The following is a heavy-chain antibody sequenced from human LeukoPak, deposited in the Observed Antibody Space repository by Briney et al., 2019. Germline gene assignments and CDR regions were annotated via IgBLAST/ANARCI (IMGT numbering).Heavy chain of an antibody. CDR1: GFTVSSNY. D-gene: IGHD3-10*01. V-gene: IGHV3-53*01. J-gene: IGHJ6*03. CDR2: IYSGGST. Sequence: GGSLRLSCAASGFTVSSNYMSWVRQAPGKGLEWVSVIYSGGSTYYADSVKGRFTISRDNSKNTLYLQMNSLRAEDTAVYYCARERVWASGNYEIPNYYYYYMDVWGRGTTVTVSS. CDR3: ARERVWASGNYEIPNYYYYYMDV.